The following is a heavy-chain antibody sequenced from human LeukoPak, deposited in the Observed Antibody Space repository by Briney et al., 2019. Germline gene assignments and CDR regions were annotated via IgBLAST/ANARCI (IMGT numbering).Heavy chain of an antibody. CDR1: GYTFTSNY. Sequence: ASVKVSCKAFGYTFTSNYMHWVRQAPGQGPEWMGVISPTGGSPTYAQKFEGRVSLTRDMSTSTDYLELSSLRSEDTAVYYCANGEFYCSGGSCYNWGQGTLVTVSS. D-gene: IGHD2-15*01. CDR2: ISPTGGSP. J-gene: IGHJ4*02. CDR3: ANGEFYCSGGSCYN. V-gene: IGHV1-46*01.